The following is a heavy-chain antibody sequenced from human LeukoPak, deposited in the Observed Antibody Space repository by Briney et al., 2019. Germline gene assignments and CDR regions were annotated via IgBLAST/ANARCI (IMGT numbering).Heavy chain of an antibody. J-gene: IGHJ4*02. D-gene: IGHD3-10*01. CDR3: ARRDYGSGSYPY. Sequence: PGGSLRLSCAASGFTFSSHWMNWVRQAPGKGLEWVSYISSSRSTIYYADSVKGRFTISRDNAKNSLYLQMNSLRDEDTAVYYCARRDYGSGSYPYWGQGTLVTVSS. CDR1: GFTFSSHW. CDR2: ISSSRSTI. V-gene: IGHV3-48*02.